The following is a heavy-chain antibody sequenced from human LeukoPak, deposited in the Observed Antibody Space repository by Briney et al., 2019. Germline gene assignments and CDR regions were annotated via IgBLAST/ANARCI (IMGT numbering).Heavy chain of an antibody. CDR1: GGSISSYY. Sequence: PSETLSLTCTVSGGSISSYYWSWIRQPPGKGLEWIGYIYYSGSTNYNPSLKSRVTISVDTSKNQFPLKLSSVTAADTAVYYCARDSGGYDYYYYYGMDVWGQGTTVTVSS. J-gene: IGHJ6*02. CDR2: IYYSGST. CDR3: ARDSGGYDYYYYYGMDV. V-gene: IGHV4-59*01. D-gene: IGHD5-12*01.